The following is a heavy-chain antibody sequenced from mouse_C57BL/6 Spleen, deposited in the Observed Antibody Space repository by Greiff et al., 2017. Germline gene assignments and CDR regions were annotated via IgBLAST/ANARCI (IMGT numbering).Heavy chain of an antibody. Sequence: EVHLVESGGGLVQPGGSMKLSCVASGFTFSNYWMNWVRQSPEKGLEWVAQIRLKSDNYATHYAESVKGRFTISRDDSKSSVYLQMNNLRAEDTGIYYCTTPNWDYARDYWGQGTSVTVSS. D-gene: IGHD4-1*01. CDR3: TTPNWDYARDY. V-gene: IGHV6-3*01. CDR2: IRLKSDNYAT. J-gene: IGHJ4*01. CDR1: GFTFSNYW.